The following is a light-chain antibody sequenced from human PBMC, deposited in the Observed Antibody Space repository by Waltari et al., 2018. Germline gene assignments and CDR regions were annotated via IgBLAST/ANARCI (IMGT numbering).Light chain of an antibody. V-gene: IGLV2-23*01. CDR3: CSYTGSNTPRV. CDR2: EGN. Sequence: QSALTQPASVSGSPGQSITISCTETSSGVGSYNLVSWYQQHPGKVPKVIIYEGNKRPSGFSHRCSGSKSGNSASLTISGLQAEDEADYYCCSYTGSNTPRVFGGGTKLTVL. J-gene: IGLJ2*01. CDR1: SSGVGSYNL.